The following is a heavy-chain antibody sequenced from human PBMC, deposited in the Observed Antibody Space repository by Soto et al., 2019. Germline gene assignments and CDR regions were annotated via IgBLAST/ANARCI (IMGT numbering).Heavy chain of an antibody. D-gene: IGHD6-19*01. Sequence: DVKLLESGGGLVQPGGSLRLSCAASGFIFNNYAMNWVRQATGKGLEWVSDISGSGGNTYYADSVKGRFAISRDKSYNTLYLQLSRLKAEDTAVDYCVKASSGWYLYYFDYWCQWTRGTVSS. J-gene: IGHJ4*02. V-gene: IGHV3-23*01. CDR3: VKASSGWYLYYFDY. CDR2: ISGSGGNT. CDR1: GFIFNNYA.